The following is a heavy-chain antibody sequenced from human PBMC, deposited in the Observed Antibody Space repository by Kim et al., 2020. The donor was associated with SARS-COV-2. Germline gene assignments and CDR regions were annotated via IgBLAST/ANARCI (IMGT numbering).Heavy chain of an antibody. D-gene: IGHD2-21*01. CDR3: ARQPYCLAFEY. Sequence: GGSLRLSCEASGFSFSTYWMSWVRQAPGKGLEWVASIKQAGSEKYYVDSVKGRFSISRDDAKNSLFLQMSSLRAEDAAVYYCARQPYCLAFEYWGQGTPVTVSS. V-gene: IGHV3-7*01. CDR2: IKQAGSEK. J-gene: IGHJ4*02. CDR1: GFSFSTYW.